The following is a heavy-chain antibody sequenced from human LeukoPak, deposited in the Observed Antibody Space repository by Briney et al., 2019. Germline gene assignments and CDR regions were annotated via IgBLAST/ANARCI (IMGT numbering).Heavy chain of an antibody. CDR2: ISSSGSTI. J-gene: IGHJ5*02. V-gene: IGHV3-48*03. CDR3: ARVRYGSGITPPAFDP. CDR1: GFTFSSYE. D-gene: IGHD3-10*01. Sequence: PGGSLRLSCAAPGFTFSSYEMNWVRQAPGKGLEWVSYISSSGSTIYYADSVKGRFTISRDNAKNSLYLQMNSLRAEDTAVYYCARVRYGSGITPPAFDPWGQGTLVTVSS.